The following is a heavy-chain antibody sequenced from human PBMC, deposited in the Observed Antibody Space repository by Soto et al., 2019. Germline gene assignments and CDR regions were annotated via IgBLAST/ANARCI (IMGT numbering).Heavy chain of an antibody. V-gene: IGHV3-23*01. CDR2: ISGSGGST. Sequence: GGSLRLSCAASGFTFSSYAMSWVRQAPGKGLEWVSAISGSGGSTYYADSVKGRFTISRDNSKNTPYLQMNSLRAEDTAVYYCAKDGITIFGVVNYYYMDGWGKGTTVTVSS. CDR3: AKDGITIFGVVNYYYMDG. CDR1: GFTFSSYA. J-gene: IGHJ6*03. D-gene: IGHD3-3*01.